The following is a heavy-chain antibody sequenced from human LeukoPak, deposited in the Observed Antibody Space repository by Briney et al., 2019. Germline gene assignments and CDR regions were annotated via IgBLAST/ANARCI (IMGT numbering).Heavy chain of an antibody. CDR1: GFTFSSYW. D-gene: IGHD3-22*01. J-gene: IGHJ4*02. Sequence: GGSLRLSCAASGFTFSSYWMSWVRQAPGKGLEWVANIKQDGSEKYYVDSVKGRFTISRDNAKNSLYLQMNSLRAEDTAVYYCATEGDYDSSGYYSDFDYWGQGTLVTVSS. CDR3: ATEGDYDSSGYYSDFDY. CDR2: IKQDGSEK. V-gene: IGHV3-7*01.